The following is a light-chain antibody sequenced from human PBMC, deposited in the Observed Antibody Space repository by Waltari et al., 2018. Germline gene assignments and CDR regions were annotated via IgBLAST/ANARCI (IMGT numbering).Light chain of an antibody. CDR1: NIAHKR. CDR3: RVWDTRRDHPV. V-gene: IGLV3-21*02. J-gene: IGLJ3*02. CDR2: DDS. Sequence: SYVLTQPPSESVPPGQTAHITSLGHNIAHKRVPWFRQKAGPAPVLVIYDDSDRPSGIPERFSGSNSGDTATLTISRVEAGDEAAYFCRVWDTRRDHPVFGGGTKLTVL.